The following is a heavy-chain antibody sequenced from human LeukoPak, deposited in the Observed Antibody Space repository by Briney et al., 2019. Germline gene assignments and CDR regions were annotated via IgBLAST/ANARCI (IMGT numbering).Heavy chain of an antibody. J-gene: IGHJ4*02. D-gene: IGHD3-3*01. Sequence: GGSLRLSCAASGFTFSSYAMSWVRQAPGKGLEWVSAISGSGGSTYYADSVKGRFTISRDNSKNTLYLQMNSLRAEDTAVYYCAKVGAWDFWSGYYPLFDYWGQGTLVTVSS. CDR2: ISGSGGST. V-gene: IGHV3-23*01. CDR3: AKVGAWDFWSGYYPLFDY. CDR1: GFTFSSYA.